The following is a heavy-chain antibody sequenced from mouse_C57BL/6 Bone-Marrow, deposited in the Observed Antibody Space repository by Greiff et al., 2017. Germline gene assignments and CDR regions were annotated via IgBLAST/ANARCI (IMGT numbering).Heavy chain of an antibody. CDR1: GYTFTRYW. J-gene: IGHJ4*01. CDR2: IHPNSGST. Sequence: VQLQQPGAELVKPGASVKLSCKASGYTFTRYWMNWVKQRPGQGLEWIGMIHPNSGSTNYNEKFKSKATLTVDKSSSTSYMQLSSLTSDGSAVYYCARVSMDYWGQGTSVTVSS. V-gene: IGHV1-64*01. CDR3: ARVSMDY.